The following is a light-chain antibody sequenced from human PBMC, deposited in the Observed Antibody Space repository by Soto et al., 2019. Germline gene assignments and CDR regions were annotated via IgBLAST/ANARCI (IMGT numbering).Light chain of an antibody. J-gene: IGKJ1*01. CDR2: DAS. V-gene: IGKV1-33*01. CDR3: QQRSNWPWT. Sequence: DIQMTQSPSSLSASVGDRVTITCQASQDISNYLNWYQQKPGKAPKLLIYDASNLETGVPSRFSGSGSGTDFTFTISSLQPEDIATYYCQQRSNWPWTFGQGTKVEIK. CDR1: QDISNY.